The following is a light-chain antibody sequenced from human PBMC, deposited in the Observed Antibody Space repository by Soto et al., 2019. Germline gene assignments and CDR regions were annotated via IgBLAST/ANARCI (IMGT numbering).Light chain of an antibody. Sequence: EIVLTQSPGTLSLSPGERATLSCRASQSISSSYLAWYQQKPGQAPRLLIYGISSRATGIPDRFSGSGSGTDFTLTISRLEPEDFAVYYCQQYSSWLWTFGQGTKV. CDR3: QQYSSWLWT. CDR1: QSISSSY. V-gene: IGKV3-20*01. CDR2: GIS. J-gene: IGKJ1*01.